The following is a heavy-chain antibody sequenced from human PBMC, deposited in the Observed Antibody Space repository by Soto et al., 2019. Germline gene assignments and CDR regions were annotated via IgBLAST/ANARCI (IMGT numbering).Heavy chain of an antibody. D-gene: IGHD3-16*01. Sequence: GRSLRLSCVASGFTFKSYGMFWVRQAPGKGLEWVSVISYDAGNKYYSDSVKGRFTVSRDNSEETLYLQMDSLRAEDTGVYYCARVMGGEVRYYYFGMDLLGRGTTVTGSS. CDR2: ISYDAGNK. V-gene: IGHV3-30*03. J-gene: IGHJ6*02. CDR3: ARVMGGEVRYYYFGMDL. CDR1: GFTFKSYG.